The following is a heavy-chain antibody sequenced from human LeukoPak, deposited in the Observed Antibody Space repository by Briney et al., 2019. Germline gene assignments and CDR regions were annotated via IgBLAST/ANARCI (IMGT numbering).Heavy chain of an antibody. D-gene: IGHD3-16*01. CDR2: IKEDGSKK. Sequence: GGSLRLSCAASGFTFSNYWMSWVRQAPGKGLEWVANIKEDGSKKYYVDSVKDRFTISRENARNSLYLQMNSLRAEDTAVYYCASGRQLGYWGQGTLVTVSS. CDR1: GFTFSNYW. CDR3: ASGRQLGY. J-gene: IGHJ4*02. V-gene: IGHV3-7*01.